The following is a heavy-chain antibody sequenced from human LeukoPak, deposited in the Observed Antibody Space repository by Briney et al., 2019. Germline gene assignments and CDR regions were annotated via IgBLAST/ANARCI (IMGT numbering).Heavy chain of an antibody. Sequence: SETLSLTCAVYGGSFSGYYWSWIRQPPGKGLEWIGEINHSGSTNYNPSLKSRVTISVDTSKNQFSLKLSSVTAADTAVYYCARGRYYYDYAGPGGFDYWGQGTLVTVSS. V-gene: IGHV4-34*01. CDR2: INHSGST. D-gene: IGHD3-22*01. J-gene: IGHJ4*02. CDR1: GGSFSGYY. CDR3: ARGRYYYDYAGPGGFDY.